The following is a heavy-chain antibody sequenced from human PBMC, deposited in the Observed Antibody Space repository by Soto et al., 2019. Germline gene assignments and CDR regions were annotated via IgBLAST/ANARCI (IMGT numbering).Heavy chain of an antibody. CDR3: AGYYYDSSGYYGFDY. D-gene: IGHD3-22*01. CDR2: IIPIFGTA. V-gene: IGHV1-69*01. Sequence: QVQLVQSGAEVKKPGSSVEVSCKASGGTFSNFAINWVRQAPGQGLEWMGGIIPIFGTANYAQKFQGRVTITADESTSTAYMELSSLRSEDTAVYYCAGYYYDSSGYYGFDYWGQGTLVTVSS. CDR1: GGTFSNFA. J-gene: IGHJ4*02.